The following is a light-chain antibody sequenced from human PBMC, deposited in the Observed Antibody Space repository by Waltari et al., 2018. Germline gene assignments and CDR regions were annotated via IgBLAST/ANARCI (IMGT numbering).Light chain of an antibody. CDR1: SRDVGGHDY. CDR2: VVS. J-gene: IGLJ1*01. V-gene: IGLV2-14*01. Sequence: QSALTQPASVSGSPGQSNTLSCTGTSRDVGGHDYVSWYQQHPGKAPKLMIYVVSKRPSGVSDRFSGSKSGNTASLTISGLQAEDEADYYCSSYTSINTFVFGTGTKVTVL. CDR3: SSYTSINTFV.